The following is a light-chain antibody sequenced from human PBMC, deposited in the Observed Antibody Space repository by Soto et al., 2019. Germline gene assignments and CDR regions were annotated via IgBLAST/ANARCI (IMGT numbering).Light chain of an antibody. CDR1: QSFSSSY. J-gene: IGKJ2*01. CDR2: GAS. V-gene: IGKV3-20*01. CDR3: QQYGRATRTST. Sequence: EIVLTQSPGTLSLSPGERATLSCRASQSFSSSYLAWYQQKHGQAPRLLIYGASSRATGIPDRFSGSGSGTAVPLPSSRRETDDVAVYDTQQYGRATRTSTFGQGTKLEIK.